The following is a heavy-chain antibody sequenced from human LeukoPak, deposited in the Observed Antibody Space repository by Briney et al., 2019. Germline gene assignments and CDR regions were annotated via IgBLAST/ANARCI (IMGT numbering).Heavy chain of an antibody. CDR3: AKNDGYNYWYFDY. CDR1: GTSW. CDR2: IKTDGSST. J-gene: IGHJ4*02. D-gene: IGHD5-24*01. Sequence: GGSLRLSCEGSGTSWMHWVRQVPGKGLVWVSRIKTDGSSTSYADSVKGRFTISRDSSKKTLFLQMNSLRAEDTAVYYCAKNDGYNYWYFDYWGQGTLVTVSS. V-gene: IGHV3-74*01.